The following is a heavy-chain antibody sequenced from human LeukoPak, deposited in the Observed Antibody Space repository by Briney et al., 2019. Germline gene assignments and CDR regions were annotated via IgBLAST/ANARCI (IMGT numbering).Heavy chain of an antibody. CDR2: IYSSGGT. CDR1: GGSISNYY. D-gene: IGHD5-12*01. V-gene: IGHV4-59*01. CDR3: ARVGDSGYVYFDP. J-gene: IGHJ5*02. Sequence: SETLSLTCAVSGGSISNYYWSWIRQPPGKGLEWIGYIYSSGGTNNNPSLKSRGTISLDTSKNQFFLELSSVTAADTAVYYCARVGDSGYVYFDPWGQGILVTVSS.